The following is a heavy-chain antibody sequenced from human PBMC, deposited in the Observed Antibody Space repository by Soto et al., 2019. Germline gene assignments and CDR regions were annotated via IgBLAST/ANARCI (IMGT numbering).Heavy chain of an antibody. CDR3: ARASSFRGDFDI. J-gene: IGHJ3*02. CDR2: IYHAGSP. D-gene: IGHD3-10*01. V-gene: IGHV4-4*02. Sequence: QVQLQESGPGLVKPSGTLSLNCAVSGGSIRSSSWWTWLRQSPWKGLEWIGEIYHAGSPNYNPSFQSRVTISADTSKNFFSLRLTSVTAADTAIYYCARASSFRGDFDIWGQGTAVTVSS. CDR1: GGSIRSSSW.